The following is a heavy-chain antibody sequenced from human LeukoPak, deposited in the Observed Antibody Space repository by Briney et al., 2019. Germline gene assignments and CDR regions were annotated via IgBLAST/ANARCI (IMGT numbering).Heavy chain of an antibody. Sequence: GRSLRLSCAASGFTFSSYAMHWVRQAPGKGLEWVAVISYDGSNKYYADSVKGRFTISRDNSKNTLYLQMSSLRAEDTAVHYCARGRGYSGYELGYWGQGTLVTVSS. J-gene: IGHJ4*02. D-gene: IGHD5-12*01. V-gene: IGHV3-30*04. CDR3: ARGRGYSGYELGY. CDR2: ISYDGSNK. CDR1: GFTFSSYA.